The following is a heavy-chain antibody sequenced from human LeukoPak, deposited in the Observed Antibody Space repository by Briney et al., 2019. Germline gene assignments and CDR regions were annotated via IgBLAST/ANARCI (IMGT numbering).Heavy chain of an antibody. CDR3: ARTIITGTTFDY. CDR1: GGSISSSSYY. Sequence: SETLSLTCTVSGGSISSSSYYWGWIRQPPGKGLEWIGSIYYSGSTYYNPSLKSRVTISVDTSKNQFPLKLSSVTAADTAVYYCARTIITGTTFDYWGQGTLVTVSS. V-gene: IGHV4-39*01. J-gene: IGHJ4*02. CDR2: IYYSGST. D-gene: IGHD1-7*01.